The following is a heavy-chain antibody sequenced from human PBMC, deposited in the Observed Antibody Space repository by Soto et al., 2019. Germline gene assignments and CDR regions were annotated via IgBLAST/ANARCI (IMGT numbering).Heavy chain of an antibody. Sequence: GGSLRLSCTTSGFTFNTYVTHWVRQAPGKGLEWVAIIWYDGSNKYYADSVKGRFTISRDNSKNTLYLQMNSLRAEDTDLYYWARSDCTGAYCYSWPFNYGVDVWGQGTTVTVSS. CDR2: IWYDGSNK. J-gene: IGHJ6*02. D-gene: IGHD2-21*02. V-gene: IGHV3-33*08. CDR3: ARSDCTGAYCYSWPFNYGVDV. CDR1: GFTFNTYV.